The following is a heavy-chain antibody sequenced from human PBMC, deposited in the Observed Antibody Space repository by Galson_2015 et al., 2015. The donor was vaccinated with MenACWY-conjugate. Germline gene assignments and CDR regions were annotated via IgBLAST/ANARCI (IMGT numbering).Heavy chain of an antibody. Sequence: SLRLSCAASGFTFSSFGMHWVRQAPGKRPERVAVISDDGSKKFYADSLKGRFTISRDNSKNTLYLQVDSLRPEDTALYYCAKEPFGSGPFDIWGRGTMVTVSS. J-gene: IGHJ3*02. CDR2: ISDDGSKK. CDR3: AKEPFGSGPFDI. V-gene: IGHV3-30*18. CDR1: GFTFSSFG. D-gene: IGHD3-10*01.